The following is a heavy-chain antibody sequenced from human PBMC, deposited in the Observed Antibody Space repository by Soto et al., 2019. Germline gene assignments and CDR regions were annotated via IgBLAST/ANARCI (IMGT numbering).Heavy chain of an antibody. CDR1: GGSFNGYF. CDR2: INHSGRT. Sequence: QVQLQQWGAGLLKPSETLSLTCAVYGGSFNGYFWSWIRQSPGKGLEWIGEINHSGRTNYNPSLKSRVTTSVDTSKNQFSLKLTSVTASDTAVYYCARGWAYGDYAWFDPWGQGTLVTVSS. J-gene: IGHJ5*02. D-gene: IGHD4-17*01. V-gene: IGHV4-34*01. CDR3: ARGWAYGDYAWFDP.